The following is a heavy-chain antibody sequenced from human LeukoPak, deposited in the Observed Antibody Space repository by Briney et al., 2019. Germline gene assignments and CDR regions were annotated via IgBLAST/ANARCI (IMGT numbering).Heavy chain of an antibody. D-gene: IGHD2-15*01. Sequence: GGSLRLSCAASGFTFSSYAMHWVRQAPGKGLEWVAVISYDGSNKYYADSVKGRFTISRDNSKNTLYLQMNSLRAEDTAVYYCARSKDIVVVVAAFDYWGQGTLVTVSS. CDR3: ARSKDIVVVVAAFDY. V-gene: IGHV3-30*04. CDR2: ISYDGSNK. J-gene: IGHJ4*02. CDR1: GFTFSSYA.